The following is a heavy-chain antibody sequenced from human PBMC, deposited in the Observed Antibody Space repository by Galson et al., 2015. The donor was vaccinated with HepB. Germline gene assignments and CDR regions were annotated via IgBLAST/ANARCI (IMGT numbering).Heavy chain of an antibody. J-gene: IGHJ5*02. Sequence: SVKVSCKASGGTFSSYAISWVRQAPGQGLEWMGGIIPIFGTANYAQKFQGRVTITADESTSTAYMELSSLRSEDTAVYYCARDRGIAAHNWFDPWGQGTLVTVSS. CDR3: ARDRGIAAHNWFDP. CDR2: IIPIFGTA. V-gene: IGHV1-69*13. D-gene: IGHD6-13*01. CDR1: GGTFSSYA.